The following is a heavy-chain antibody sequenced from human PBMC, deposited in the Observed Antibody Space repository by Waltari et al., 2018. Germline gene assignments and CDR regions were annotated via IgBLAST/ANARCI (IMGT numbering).Heavy chain of an antibody. J-gene: IGHJ4*02. Sequence: DVQLVRSPCEVTTPALSLTTAGTTTGDWCTSYGIDWVRQMLGQGLEWMGTIYPGDSDTRYSPSFQGQVTISADKSISNAYLKWSSLTAADTAMYYCARRYGSGSQGVDYWGQGTLVTVSS. V-gene: IGHV5-51*01. D-gene: IGHD3-10*01. CDR2: IYPGDSDT. CDR1: GDWCTSYG. CDR3: ARRYGSGSQGVDY.